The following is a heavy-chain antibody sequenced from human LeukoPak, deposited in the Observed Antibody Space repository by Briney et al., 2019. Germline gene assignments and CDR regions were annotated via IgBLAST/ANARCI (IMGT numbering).Heavy chain of an antibody. D-gene: IGHD1-26*01. V-gene: IGHV4-34*01. Sequence: SETLSLTCAVYGGSFSDYYWSWIRQPPGKGLEWIGEINHRGSTNYNPSLKSRVTISVDTSTNQFSLQLGSVTAADTAVYYCARAVGATSAFDVWGQGTMVTVSS. CDR3: ARAVGATSAFDV. CDR1: GGSFSDYY. J-gene: IGHJ3*01. CDR2: INHRGST.